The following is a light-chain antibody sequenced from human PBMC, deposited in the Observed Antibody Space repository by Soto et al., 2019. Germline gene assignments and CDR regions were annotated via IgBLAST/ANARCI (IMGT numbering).Light chain of an antibody. CDR2: AAS. CDR3: MKDYDFQYT. CDR1: QDIRVD. Sequence: IQLTQSPATLSASACDRILITCRASQDIRVDVGWLQQKPGHAPNLLIYAASTLHTGVTSRFAGSRSGKDFTLTIKDMHTEDVENYFCMKDYDFQYTFGKGNKVDIK. V-gene: IGKV1-6*02. J-gene: IGKJ4*01.